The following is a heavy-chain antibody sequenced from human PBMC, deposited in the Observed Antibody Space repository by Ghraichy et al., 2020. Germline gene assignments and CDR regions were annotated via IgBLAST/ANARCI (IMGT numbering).Heavy chain of an antibody. Sequence: SETLSLTCTVSGGSNSSSSYYWGWIRQPPGKGLEWIGNIYYSGSTYYNPSLKSRVTVSVDTSKNQFSLKLSSVTAADTAVYYCARHVSGWYYFDYWGQGTLVTVSS. CDR1: GGSNSSSSYY. V-gene: IGHV4-39*01. CDR3: ARHVSGWYYFDY. D-gene: IGHD6-19*01. CDR2: IYYSGST. J-gene: IGHJ4*02.